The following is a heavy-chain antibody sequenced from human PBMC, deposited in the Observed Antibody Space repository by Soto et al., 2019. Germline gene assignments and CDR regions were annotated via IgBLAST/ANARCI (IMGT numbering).Heavy chain of an antibody. CDR2: TYYRSKWYI. V-gene: IGHV6-1*01. CDR3: APVSAGLYHHAY. Sequence: PSQTLSLTCAISGDSVSSNSSAWNWIRQSPSRGLEWLGRTYYRSKWYIDYALSVKSRITINPDTSKNQFSLQLNSVTPEDTAVYYCAPVSAGLYHHAYSGQGPFVTVSS. J-gene: IGHJ4*02. CDR1: GDSVSSNSSA. D-gene: IGHD4-4*01.